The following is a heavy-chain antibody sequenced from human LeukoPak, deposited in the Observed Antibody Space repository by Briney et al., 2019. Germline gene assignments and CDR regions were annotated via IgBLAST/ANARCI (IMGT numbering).Heavy chain of an antibody. Sequence: GGSLRLSCAASGFTFSNYAMSWVRQAPGKGLEWVSGISGSGSSKYYADSVKGRFTISRDNARNSLYLQMNSLRAEDTALYYCARGGGEYTFGSFDYWGQGTLVTVSS. J-gene: IGHJ4*02. D-gene: IGHD3-16*01. CDR3: ARGGGEYTFGSFDY. CDR1: GFTFSNYA. CDR2: ISGSGSSK. V-gene: IGHV3-23*01.